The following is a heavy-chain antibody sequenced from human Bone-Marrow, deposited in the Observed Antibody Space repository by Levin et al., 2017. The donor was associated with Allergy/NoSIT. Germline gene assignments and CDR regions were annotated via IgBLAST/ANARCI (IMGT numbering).Heavy chain of an antibody. V-gene: IGHV4-59*11. CDR1: GDSISSHY. J-gene: IGHJ1*01. D-gene: IGHD6-13*01. CDR3: ARSFSSSWYGGRGYFQH. Sequence: SQTLSLTCTVSGDSISSHYWNWIRQPPGKGLEWIGYFYHSGGTNYNPSLKTGVSISVDTSKNQVSLKLTSVTAADTAVYYCARSFSSSWYGGRGYFQHWGQGTLVTVSS. CDR2: FYHSGGT.